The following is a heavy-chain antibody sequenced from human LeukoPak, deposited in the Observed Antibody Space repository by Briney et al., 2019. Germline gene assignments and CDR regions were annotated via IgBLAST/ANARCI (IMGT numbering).Heavy chain of an antibody. Sequence: SETLCLTCTVSGGSISSYYWSWIRQPPGKGLEWIGYIYYSGSTNYNPSLKSRVSISVDTSKNQFSLKLSSVTAADTAVYYYARQLDTYYYDSSGYYYRGAFDIWGQGTRVTVSS. CDR3: ARQLDTYYYDSSGYYYRGAFDI. CDR2: IYYSGST. V-gene: IGHV4-59*08. CDR1: GGSISSYY. D-gene: IGHD3-22*01. J-gene: IGHJ3*02.